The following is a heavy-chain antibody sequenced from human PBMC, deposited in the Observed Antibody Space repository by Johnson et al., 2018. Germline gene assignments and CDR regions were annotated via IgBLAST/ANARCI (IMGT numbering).Heavy chain of an antibody. Sequence: QVQLVESGAEVMKPGASVKVSCKASGYTFTNYTNYYIQWVRQAPGQGLEWMGIINSMGGSTSYAQKFQRRLKMTRDTSTNTVYMGLSSLTSEDTAVYYCARSFSSLPIDYWGQGSLVTVTS. V-gene: IGHV1-46*01. CDR3: ARSFSSLPIDY. J-gene: IGHJ4*02. CDR1: GYTFTNYTNYY. D-gene: IGHD2-15*01. CDR2: INSMGGST.